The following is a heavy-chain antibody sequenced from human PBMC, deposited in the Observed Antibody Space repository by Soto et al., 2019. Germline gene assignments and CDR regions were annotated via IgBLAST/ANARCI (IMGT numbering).Heavy chain of an antibody. CDR3: AKDRSRRYSSSFDY. Sequence: GGSLRLSCAASGFTFDDYAMHWVRQAPGKGLEWVSGISWNSGSIGYADSVKGRFTISRDNAKNSLYLQMNSLRAEDTALYYCAKDRSRRYSSSFDYWGQGTLVTVSS. V-gene: IGHV3-9*01. D-gene: IGHD6-6*01. CDR2: ISWNSGSI. J-gene: IGHJ4*02. CDR1: GFTFDDYA.